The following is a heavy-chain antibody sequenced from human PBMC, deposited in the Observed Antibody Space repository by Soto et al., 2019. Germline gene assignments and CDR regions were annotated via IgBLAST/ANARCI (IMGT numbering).Heavy chain of an antibody. CDR2: ISWNSGSI. V-gene: IGHV3-9*01. CDR1: GFTFDDHA. D-gene: IGHD3-10*01. J-gene: IGHJ4*02. Sequence: EVQLVESGGGLVQPGRSLRLSCAASGFTFDDHAMHWVRQVPGKGLEWVSGISWNSGSIGYADSVKGRFTISRDDAKKSLYLQMNSLRVEDTALYYCAKGSGGGVGLFDYWGQGALVTVSS. CDR3: AKGSGGGVGLFDY.